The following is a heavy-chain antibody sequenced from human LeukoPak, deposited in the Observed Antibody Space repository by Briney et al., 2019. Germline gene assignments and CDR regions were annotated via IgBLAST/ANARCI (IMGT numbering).Heavy chain of an antibody. CDR1: GFPFSSYW. CDR2: IKQDGSKK. D-gene: IGHD1-1*01. J-gene: IGHJ4*02. V-gene: IGHV3-7*01. Sequence: GSLRLSCVASGFPFSSYWMTWVRQAPGKGLEWVANIKQDGSKKSYVDSVKGRFTISRDNSRNTLYLQMDSLRAEDTALYYCARELVTTEISYFDYWGQGTLVTVSS. CDR3: ARELVTTEISYFDY.